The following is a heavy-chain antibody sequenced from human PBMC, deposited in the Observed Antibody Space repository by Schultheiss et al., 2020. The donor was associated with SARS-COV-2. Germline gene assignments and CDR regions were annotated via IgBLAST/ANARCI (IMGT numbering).Heavy chain of an antibody. CDR2: IYHSGST. Sequence: SETLSLTCAVSGGSISSSNWWSWVRQPPGKGLEWIGEIYHSGSTNYNPSLKSRVTISVDTSKNQFSLKLSSVTAADTAVYYCARGTHYDAFDIWGQGTTVTVSS. CDR1: GGSISSSNW. CDR3: ARGTHYDAFDI. V-gene: IGHV4-4*02. J-gene: IGHJ3*02.